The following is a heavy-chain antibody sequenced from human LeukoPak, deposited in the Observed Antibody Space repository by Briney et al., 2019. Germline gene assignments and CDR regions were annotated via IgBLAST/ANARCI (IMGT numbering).Heavy chain of an antibody. CDR1: GFTFSSYS. CDR3: ARDPSSGYSHGFDY. Sequence: GGSLRLSCAASGFTFSSYSMNWVRQAPGKGLEWVSSISSSSSYIYYADSVKGRFTIPRDNAKNSLYLQMNSLRAEDTAVYYCARDPSSGYSHGFDYWGQGTLVTVSS. V-gene: IGHV3-21*01. J-gene: IGHJ4*02. CDR2: ISSSSSYI. D-gene: IGHD3-22*01.